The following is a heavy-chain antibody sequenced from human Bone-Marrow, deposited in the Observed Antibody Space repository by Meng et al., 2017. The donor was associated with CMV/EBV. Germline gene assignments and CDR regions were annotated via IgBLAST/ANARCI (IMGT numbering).Heavy chain of an antibody. J-gene: IGHJ4*02. Sequence: GESLKISCAASAFTFSSYWMSWVRQAPGKGLEWVASINQYGSEEYSVDSVKGRFTISRDNAKNSLYLQMNSLRAEDTAVYYCARGGVPAASGYWGQGTLVTVSS. V-gene: IGHV3-7*01. CDR1: AFTFSSYW. CDR3: ARGGVPAASGY. D-gene: IGHD2-2*01. CDR2: INQYGSEE.